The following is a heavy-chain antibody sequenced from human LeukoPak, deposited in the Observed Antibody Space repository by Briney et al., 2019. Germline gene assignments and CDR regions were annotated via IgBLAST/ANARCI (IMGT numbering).Heavy chain of an antibody. J-gene: IGHJ4*02. CDR1: GFTFSSYA. Sequence: PGGSLRLSCAASGFTFSSYAKSWVRQAPGKGLEWVSAISGSGGSTYYADSVKGRFTISRDNSKNTLYLQMNSLRAEDTAVYYCAKGLYYDFWGGYLAYWGQGTLVTVSS. CDR3: AKGLYYDFWGGYLAY. CDR2: ISGSGGST. V-gene: IGHV3-23*01. D-gene: IGHD3-3*01.